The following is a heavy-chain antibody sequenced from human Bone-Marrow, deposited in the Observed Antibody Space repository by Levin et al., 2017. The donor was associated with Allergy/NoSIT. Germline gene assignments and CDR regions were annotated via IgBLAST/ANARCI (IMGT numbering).Heavy chain of an antibody. V-gene: IGHV1-8*01. Sequence: ASVKVSCKASGYSFTTYDINWVRQATGQGLEWIGWMNPDSGNTGFAQDFEDRASMTRDISISTAYMELSSLRSDDTAVYYCARATRIVGISLWGQGTLVTVSS. CDR3: ARATRIVGISL. D-gene: IGHD1-26*01. CDR2: MNPDSGNT. J-gene: IGHJ4*02. CDR1: GYSFTTYD.